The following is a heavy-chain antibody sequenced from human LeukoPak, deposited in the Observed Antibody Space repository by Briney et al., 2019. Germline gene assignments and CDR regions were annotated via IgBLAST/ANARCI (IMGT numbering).Heavy chain of an antibody. CDR3: ARSGYSYGADAFDI. Sequence: SETLSLTCAVSGGSISSGGYSWSWIRQPPGKGLEWIGYIYYSGSTYYNPSLKSRVTISVATSKNQFSLKLSSVTAADTAVYYCARSGYSYGADAFDIWGQGTMVTVSS. V-gene: IGHV4-30-4*07. J-gene: IGHJ3*02. CDR1: GGSISSGGYS. D-gene: IGHD5-18*01. CDR2: IYYSGST.